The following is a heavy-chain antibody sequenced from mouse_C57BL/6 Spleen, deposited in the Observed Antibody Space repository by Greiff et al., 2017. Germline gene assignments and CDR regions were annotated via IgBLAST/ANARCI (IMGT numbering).Heavy chain of an antibody. J-gene: IGHJ4*01. V-gene: IGHV1-61*01. CDR1: GYTFTSYW. Sequence: VQLQQPGAELVRPGSSVKLSCKASGYTFTSYWMDWVKQRPGQGLEWIGNIYPSDSETHYNQKFKDKATLTVDKSSSTAYMQLSSLTSEDSAVYYCARSEGDAMDYWGQGTSVTVSS. CDR3: ARSEGDAMDY. CDR2: IYPSDSET.